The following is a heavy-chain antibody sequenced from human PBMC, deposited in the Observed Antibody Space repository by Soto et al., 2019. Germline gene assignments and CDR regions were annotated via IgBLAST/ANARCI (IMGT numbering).Heavy chain of an antibody. V-gene: IGHV3-21*01. CDR2: ISPTTSHI. CDR3: SGCSGGACHQNYGMDV. J-gene: IGHJ6*02. Sequence: EVHLVESGGGLVKPGGSLRLSCAVSGFTFSSCTMNWVRQAPGKGLEWVSSISPTTSHIYYADSVKGRFTISRDNAKNSLFLQRNSLREGETDVYYCSGCSGGACHQNYGMDVWGQGTTVTVSS. CDR1: GFTFSSCT. D-gene: IGHD2-15*01.